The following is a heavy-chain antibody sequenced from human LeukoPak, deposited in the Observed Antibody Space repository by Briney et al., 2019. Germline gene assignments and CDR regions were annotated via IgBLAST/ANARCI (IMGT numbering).Heavy chain of an antibody. CDR1: GYTFTTYG. CDR3: ARASRVRPTLTAFDI. V-gene: IGHV1-18*01. D-gene: IGHD1-26*01. J-gene: IGHJ3*02. CDR2: ISAYNGNT. Sequence: GASVKVSCKASGYTFTTYGISWVRQAPGQGLEWMGWISAYNGNTNYAQKLLDRVTMTTDTSTNTAYMELRSLRSDDTAVYYCARASRVRPTLTAFDIWGQGTVVTVSS.